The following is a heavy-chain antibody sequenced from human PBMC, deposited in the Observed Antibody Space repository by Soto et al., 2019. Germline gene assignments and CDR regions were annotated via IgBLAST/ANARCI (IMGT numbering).Heavy chain of an antibody. J-gene: IGHJ4*02. CDR1: GYNFASYW. V-gene: IGHV5-51*01. Sequence: GPAVKISCKRSGYNFASYWIAWERQMPGKGLELMGIIYPSDSDTRYRPSFQGQVTISADKSISSAYLQWSSLRASDTAMYYCARGGVSTPTFDYWGQGTPVTVSS. CDR2: IYPSDSDT. CDR3: ARGGVSTPTFDY. D-gene: IGHD3-3*01.